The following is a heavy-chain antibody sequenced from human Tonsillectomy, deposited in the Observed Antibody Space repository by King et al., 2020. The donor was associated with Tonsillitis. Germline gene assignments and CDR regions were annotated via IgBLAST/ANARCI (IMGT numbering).Heavy chain of an antibody. D-gene: IGHD6-13*01. Sequence: QLQESGPGLVKPSETLSLTCTVSGGSISSSSYYWGWIRQPPGKGLEWIGSIYYSGSTFYNPSLKSRFTISVDTSQNQFSLKLSSVTAADTAVYYCARELAAAGVDWFDPWGQGTLVTVSS. CDR2: IYYSGST. V-gene: IGHV4-39*02. CDR1: GGSISSSSYY. CDR3: ARELAAAGVDWFDP. J-gene: IGHJ5*02.